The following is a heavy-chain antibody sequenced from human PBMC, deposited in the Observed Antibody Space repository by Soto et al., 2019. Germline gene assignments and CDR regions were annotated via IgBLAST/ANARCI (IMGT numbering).Heavy chain of an antibody. V-gene: IGHV4-31*03. Sequence: PSETLSLTGTVSGGSISSGGYYWSWIRQHPGKGLEWIGYIYYSGSTYYNQSLKSRVTISVDTSKNQFSLKLSSVTAADTAVYYCVRDPSRRRYCSSTSCEGFDPWGQGTLVTVSS. CDR2: IYYSGST. J-gene: IGHJ5*02. CDR3: VRDPSRRRYCSSTSCEGFDP. CDR1: GGSISSGGYY. D-gene: IGHD2-2*01.